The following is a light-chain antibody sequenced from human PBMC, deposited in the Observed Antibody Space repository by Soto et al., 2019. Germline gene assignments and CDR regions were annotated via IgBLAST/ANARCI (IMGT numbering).Light chain of an antibody. Sequence: EIVLTQSPGTLSLSPGERATLSCRASQSVSSSYLAGYQQKPGQAPRLLIYGASSRATGIPDGFSGSGSGTDFTLTISRLEPVDFAVYYCQQYGSSPYTFGQGTKLEIK. J-gene: IGKJ2*01. CDR2: GAS. V-gene: IGKV3-20*01. CDR1: QSVSSSY. CDR3: QQYGSSPYT.